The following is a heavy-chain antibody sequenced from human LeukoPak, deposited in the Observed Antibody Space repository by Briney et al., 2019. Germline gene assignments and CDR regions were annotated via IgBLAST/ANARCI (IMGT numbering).Heavy chain of an antibody. CDR3: AKDTYGSGTRSDY. CDR1: GFTFSTYG. Sequence: PGGSLRFSCAASGFTFSTYGMHWVRQAPGKGLEWVAFIRNDGTIKYYADSVKGRFTISRDNSKNTLNLQMNSLRAEDTAVYYCAKDTYGSGTRSDYWGQGTLVTVSS. J-gene: IGHJ4*02. CDR2: IRNDGTIK. V-gene: IGHV3-30*02. D-gene: IGHD3-10*01.